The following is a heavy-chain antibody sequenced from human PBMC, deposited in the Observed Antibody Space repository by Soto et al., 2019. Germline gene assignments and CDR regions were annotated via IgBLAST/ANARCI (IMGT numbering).Heavy chain of an antibody. CDR2: IGTAGDT. Sequence: EVQLVESGGGLVQPGGSLRLSCAASGFTFSSYDMHWVRQATGKGLEWVSAIGTAGDTYYPGSVKGRFTISRENAKNSLYLQMNSLRAGDTAVYYCARADFWSGYHQDHYGMDVWGQGTTVTVSS. V-gene: IGHV3-13*01. CDR3: ARADFWSGYHQDHYGMDV. CDR1: GFTFSSYD. D-gene: IGHD3-3*01. J-gene: IGHJ6*02.